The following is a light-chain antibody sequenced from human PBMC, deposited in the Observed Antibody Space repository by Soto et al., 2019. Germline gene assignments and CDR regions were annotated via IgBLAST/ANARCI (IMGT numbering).Light chain of an antibody. CDR2: EVS. CDR3: ISYAANRV. V-gene: IGLV2-8*01. Sequence: QSALTQSPSASGSPGQSVTISCTGTSSDVGAYNYVSWYQQHPGKAPKLIIYEVSKRPSGVPDRFSGSKSDNTASLTVSGLQAEDEADYYCISYAANRVFGGGTKLTVL. J-gene: IGLJ3*02. CDR1: SSDVGAYNY.